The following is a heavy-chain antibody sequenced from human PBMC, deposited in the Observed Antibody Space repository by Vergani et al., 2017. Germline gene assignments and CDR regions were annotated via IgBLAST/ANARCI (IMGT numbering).Heavy chain of an antibody. CDR3: ARALRGYSYGDY. CDR2: IIPILGIA. D-gene: IGHD5-18*01. CDR1: GGTFSSYT. V-gene: IGHV1-69*02. J-gene: IGHJ4*02. Sequence: QVQLVQSGAEVKKPGSSVKVSCKASGGTFSSYTISWVRQAPGQGLEWMGRIIPILGIANYAQKFQGRVTITADKSTSTAYMELSSLRSEDTAVYYCARALRGYSYGDYWGQGTLVTVS.